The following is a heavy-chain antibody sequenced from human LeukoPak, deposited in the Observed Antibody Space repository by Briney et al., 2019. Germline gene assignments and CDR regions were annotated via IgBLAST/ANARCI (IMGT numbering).Heavy chain of an antibody. CDR2: ISGTSGSS. Sequence: PGGSLRLSCAASVFTLSSNAMTSVRQAPGRGLEWVSSISGTSGSSTYADSVKGRFTIPRDKSKNTLYLQMSSLRAEDTAVYYCTKGLSGWFSGYWGQGTLVTVSS. CDR3: TKGLSGWFSGY. V-gene: IGHV3-23*01. CDR1: VFTLSSNA. J-gene: IGHJ4*02. D-gene: IGHD6-13*01.